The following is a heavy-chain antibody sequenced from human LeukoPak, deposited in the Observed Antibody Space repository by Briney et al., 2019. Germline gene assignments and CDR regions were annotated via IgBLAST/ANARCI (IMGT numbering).Heavy chain of an antibody. D-gene: IGHD3-22*01. Sequence: APSVKVSCKASGYTFTGYYMHWVRQAPGQGLEWMGGLIPIFGTANYAQKFQGRVTITADESTSTAYMELSSLRSEDTAVYYCARNLYYDSPSLYYYYGMDVWGQGTTVTVSS. CDR1: GYTFTGYY. J-gene: IGHJ6*02. CDR2: LIPIFGTA. V-gene: IGHV1-69*13. CDR3: ARNLYYDSPSLYYYYGMDV.